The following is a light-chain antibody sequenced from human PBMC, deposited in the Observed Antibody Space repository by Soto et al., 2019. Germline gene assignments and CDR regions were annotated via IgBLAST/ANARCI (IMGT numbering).Light chain of an antibody. CDR2: EVS. Sequence: QSALTQPASVSGSPGQSITISCTGTSSDVGGYNYVSWYQQHPGKAPKLMIYEVSNRPSGVPDRFSGSRSGHTASLTISGLQAEDEADYYCSLYTSSSTYVFGTGTKVTVL. CDR3: SLYTSSSTYV. J-gene: IGLJ1*01. CDR1: SSDVGGYNY. V-gene: IGLV2-14*01.